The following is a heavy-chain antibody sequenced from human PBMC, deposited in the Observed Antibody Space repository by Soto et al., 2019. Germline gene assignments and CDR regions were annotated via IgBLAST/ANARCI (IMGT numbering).Heavy chain of an antibody. J-gene: IGHJ6*03. D-gene: IGHD3-10*01. CDR3: AREGGGSGSYSHAYYYYMDV. Sequence: EVQLVESGGGLVQPGGSLRRSCAASGCNFSSYSMNWVRQAPGKGLEWVSYISSSSSTIYYADSVKGRFTISRDNAKNSLYLQMNSLRAEDTAVYYCAREGGGSGSYSHAYYYYMDVWGKGTTVTVSS. CDR2: ISSSSSTI. V-gene: IGHV3-48*01. CDR1: GCNFSSYS.